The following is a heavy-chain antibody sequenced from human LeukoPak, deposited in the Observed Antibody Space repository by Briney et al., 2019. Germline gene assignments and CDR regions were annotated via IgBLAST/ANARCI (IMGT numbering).Heavy chain of an antibody. V-gene: IGHV5-51*01. D-gene: IGHD3-10*01. CDR1: GYSFTTYW. Sequence: GESLKISCKGSGYSFTTYWIGWVRQMPGKGLEWMGIIYPGDSDTRYSPSFQGQVTISADKSISTAYLQWSSLKASDTAMYYCARSSYGSGRFFDYWGQGTLVTVSP. CDR2: IYPGDSDT. J-gene: IGHJ4*02. CDR3: ARSSYGSGRFFDY.